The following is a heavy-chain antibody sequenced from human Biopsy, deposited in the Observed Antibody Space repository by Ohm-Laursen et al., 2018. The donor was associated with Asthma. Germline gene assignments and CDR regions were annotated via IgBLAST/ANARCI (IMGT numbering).Heavy chain of an antibody. Sequence: SLRLSCTASGFSFSNFAIHWVRQAPGKGLEWAGVISKDASTQDYADSVKGRFTMARDNSKNTLDLQMNSLRKEDTAVYYCVRDGTDDAFDIWGQGTVVSVSS. D-gene: IGHD1-1*01. CDR1: GFSFSNFA. V-gene: IGHV3-30*01. CDR2: ISKDASTQ. J-gene: IGHJ3*02. CDR3: VRDGTDDAFDI.